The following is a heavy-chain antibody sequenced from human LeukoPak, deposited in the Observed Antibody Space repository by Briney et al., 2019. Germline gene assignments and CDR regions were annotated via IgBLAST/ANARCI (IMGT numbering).Heavy chain of an antibody. V-gene: IGHV4-34*01. Sequence: PSETLSLTCAVYGGSFSGYYCSWIRQPPGKGLEWIGEINHSGSTNYNPSLKSRVTISVDTSKNQFSLKLSSVTAADTAVYYCARGRNIVATTNFDYCGQGTLVTVSS. CDR2: INHSGST. CDR1: GGSFSGYY. J-gene: IGHJ4*02. D-gene: IGHD5-12*01. CDR3: ARGRNIVATTNFDY.